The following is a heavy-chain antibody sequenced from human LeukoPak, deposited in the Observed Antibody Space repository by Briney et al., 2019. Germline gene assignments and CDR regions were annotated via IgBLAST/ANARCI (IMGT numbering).Heavy chain of an antibody. D-gene: IGHD3-22*01. V-gene: IGHV4-30-2*01. J-gene: IGHJ4*02. CDR1: GGSISSGGYY. CDR2: IYHSGST. Sequence: SETLSLTCTVSGGSISSGGYYWSWTRQPPGKGLEWIGYIYHSGSTYYNPSLKSRVTISVDRSKNQFSLKLSSVTAADTAVYYCARDSGDYYDSSGYYPLDYWGQGTLVTVSS. CDR3: ARDSGDYYDSSGYYPLDY.